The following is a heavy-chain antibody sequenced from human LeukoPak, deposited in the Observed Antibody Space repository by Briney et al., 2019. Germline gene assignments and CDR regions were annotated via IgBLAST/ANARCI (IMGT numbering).Heavy chain of an antibody. CDR1: GFTFSTYA. CDR2: ISAGGGAT. V-gene: IGHV3-23*01. Sequence: GGSLRLSCAASGFTFSTYAMSWVRQAPGKGLEWVSAISAGGGATYYADSVKGRFTTSRDNSKNTLYLQMNRLRVDDTAVYYCAKDGSSYPYYFDHWGQGTLVTVSS. J-gene: IGHJ4*02. D-gene: IGHD6-6*01. CDR3: AKDGSSYPYYFDH.